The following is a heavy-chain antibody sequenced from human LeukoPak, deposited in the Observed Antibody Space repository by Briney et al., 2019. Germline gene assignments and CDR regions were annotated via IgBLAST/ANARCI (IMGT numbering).Heavy chain of an antibody. V-gene: IGHV1-2*02. CDR2: INPNSGGT. Sequence: GASVKVSCKASGGTFSSYAISWVRQAPGQGLGWMGWINPNSGGTNYAQKFQGRVTMTRDTSISTAYMELSRLRSDDTAVYYCARVLKSRSPQFDYWGQGTLVTVSS. CDR1: GGTFSSYA. J-gene: IGHJ4*02. CDR3: ARVLKSRSPQFDY.